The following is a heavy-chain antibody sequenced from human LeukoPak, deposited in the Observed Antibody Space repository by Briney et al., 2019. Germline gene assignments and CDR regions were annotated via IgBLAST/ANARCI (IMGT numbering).Heavy chain of an antibody. CDR1: GGSISSGGYS. CDR3: ARVGYGDYDQGGWFDP. J-gene: IGHJ5*02. Sequence: SQTLSLTCAVSGGSISSGGYSWSWIRQPPGKGLEWIGYIYYSGSTYYNPSLKSRVTISVDTSKNKFSLKLSSVTAADTAVYYCARVGYGDYDQGGWFDPWGQGTLVTVSS. D-gene: IGHD4-17*01. CDR2: IYYSGST. V-gene: IGHV4-30-4*07.